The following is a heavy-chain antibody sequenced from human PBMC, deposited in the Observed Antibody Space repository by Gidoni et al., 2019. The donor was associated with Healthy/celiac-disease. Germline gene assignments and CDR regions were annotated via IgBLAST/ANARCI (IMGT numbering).Heavy chain of an antibody. Sequence: EVQLVESGGGLVQPGGSLRLSCAASGFPFSSYWISWVRQAPGKGLEWVANIKQDGSEKYYVDSVKCRFTISRDNAKNSLYLQMNSLRAEDTAVYYCARDSVLRFLEWLAPDAFDIWGQGTMVTVSS. CDR1: GFPFSSYW. D-gene: IGHD3-3*01. J-gene: IGHJ3*02. V-gene: IGHV3-7*01. CDR2: IKQDGSEK. CDR3: ARDSVLRFLEWLAPDAFDI.